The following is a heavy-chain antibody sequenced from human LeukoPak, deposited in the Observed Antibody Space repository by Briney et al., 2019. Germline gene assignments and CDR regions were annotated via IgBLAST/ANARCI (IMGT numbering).Heavy chain of an antibody. CDR3: AMTSIPTRRAGPSYYYYLYGMDV. CDR2: VYPADSDT. D-gene: IGHD2-21*01. CDR1: GYSVTNYW. J-gene: IGHJ6*02. V-gene: IGHV5-51*01. Sequence: GEPLQISCQGSGYSVTNYWIGWVRPMPGQGREWMGIVYPADSDTKSPPTTQGLVTISADKSTSTASLQWSSRTPSDTAMYYCAMTSIPTRRAGPSYYYYLYGMDVWGQGTTVTVAS.